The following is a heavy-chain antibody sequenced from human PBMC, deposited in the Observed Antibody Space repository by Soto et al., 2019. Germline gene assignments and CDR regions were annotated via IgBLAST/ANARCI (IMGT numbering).Heavy chain of an antibody. CDR1: GGSLTSYY. Sequence: QVQLQQSGPGLVKPSETLSLTCTVSGGSLTSYYWSWIRQPPGKGLEWIGFVYYTGIARYNPSLKSRVTMTVDTSKNQFSLKLTSVTAADTAIYYCAIRIVSTETFDYWGQGTLVTVSS. CDR3: AIRIVSTETFDY. V-gene: IGHV4-59*08. D-gene: IGHD5-12*01. CDR2: VYYTGIA. J-gene: IGHJ4*02.